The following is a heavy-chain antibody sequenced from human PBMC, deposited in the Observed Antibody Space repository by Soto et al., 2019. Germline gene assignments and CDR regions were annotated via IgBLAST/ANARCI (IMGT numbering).Heavy chain of an antibody. V-gene: IGHV5-10-1*01. CDR1: GYIFTSYW. CDR3: ARGTYSGSYGTYY. CDR2: IDPSDSYT. D-gene: IGHD1-26*01. J-gene: IGHJ4*02. Sequence: EAVKISCKGSGYIFTSYWSSWVRQMPGKGLEWMGRIDPSDSYTNYSPSFQGHVTISADKSISTAYLQWSSLKASDTAMYYCARGTYSGSYGTYYWGQGTLVTVSS.